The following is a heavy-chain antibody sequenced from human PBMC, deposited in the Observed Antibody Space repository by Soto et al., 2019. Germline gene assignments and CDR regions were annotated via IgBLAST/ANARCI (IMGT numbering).Heavy chain of an antibody. V-gene: IGHV3-23*01. D-gene: IGHD1-26*01. CDR2: LTNSASTT. CDR3: AQDFGGRRPFPF. CDR1: GFTFGIYA. J-gene: IGHJ4*02. Sequence: EVQLLESGGGLVRPGGCLRLSCVASGFTFGIYAMTWVRQAPGKGLEWVSALTNSASTTYYADSVTGRFTIYRDNSKNTIYLQMNSLRAEDTAVYYCAQDFGGRRPFPFWGQGTLVTVSS.